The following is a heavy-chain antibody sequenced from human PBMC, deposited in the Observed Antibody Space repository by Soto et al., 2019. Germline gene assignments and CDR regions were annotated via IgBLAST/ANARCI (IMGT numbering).Heavy chain of an antibody. CDR2: IYPGDSDT. V-gene: IGHV5-51*01. D-gene: IGHD4-17*01. Sequence: GGSLRLSCKGSGYSFTSYWNGWVRQMPGKGLEWMGIIYPGDSDTRYSPSFQGQVTISADKSISTAYLQWSSLKASDTAMYYCARQDGDYDFYYYGMDVWGQGTTVTVSS. CDR3: ARQDGDYDFYYYGMDV. J-gene: IGHJ6*02. CDR1: GYSFTSYW.